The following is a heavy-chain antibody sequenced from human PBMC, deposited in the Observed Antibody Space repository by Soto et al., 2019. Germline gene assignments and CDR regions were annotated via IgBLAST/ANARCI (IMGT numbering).Heavy chain of an antibody. CDR1: GFTFSSYG. D-gene: IGHD2-2*01. Sequence: HPGGSLRLSCAASGFTFSSYGMHWVRQAPGKGLEWVAVIWYDGSNKYYADSVKGRFTISRDNSKNTLYLQMNSLRAEDTAVYYCARDTCSSTSCYYFDYWGQGTLVTVSS. J-gene: IGHJ4*02. V-gene: IGHV3-33*01. CDR3: ARDTCSSTSCYYFDY. CDR2: IWYDGSNK.